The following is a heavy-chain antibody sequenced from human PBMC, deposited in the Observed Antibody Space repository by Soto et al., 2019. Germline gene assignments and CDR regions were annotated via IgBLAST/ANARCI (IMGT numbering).Heavy chain of an antibody. J-gene: IGHJ4*02. Sequence: QVQLQQWGAGLLKPSETLSLTCAVYGGSVSGYCWSCIRQPPEKGLEWIGEINHNGNTNYNPSLKSRGTISVDTSKNQFSLKVSSVTAADTAGYYCARGVRVTMVRVPHLYYFDYWGQGTLVTVSS. CDR2: INHNGNT. CDR1: GGSVSGYC. V-gene: IGHV4-34*01. CDR3: ARGVRVTMVRVPHLYYFDY. D-gene: IGHD3-10*01.